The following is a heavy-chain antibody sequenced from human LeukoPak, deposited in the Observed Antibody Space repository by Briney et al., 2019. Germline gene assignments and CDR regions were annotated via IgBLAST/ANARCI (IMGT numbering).Heavy chain of an antibody. D-gene: IGHD5-12*01. CDR2: IGSSNSYI. CDR1: GFTFSSYS. CDR3: ARDPSNDSGYDPRHY. Sequence: GGSLRLSCAASGFTFSSYSMNWVRQAPGKGLEWVSSIGSSNSYIYYADSVKGRFTISRDNAKNSLYLQMNSLRAEDTAVYYCARDPSNDSGYDPRHYWGQGTLVTVSS. J-gene: IGHJ4*02. V-gene: IGHV3-21*01.